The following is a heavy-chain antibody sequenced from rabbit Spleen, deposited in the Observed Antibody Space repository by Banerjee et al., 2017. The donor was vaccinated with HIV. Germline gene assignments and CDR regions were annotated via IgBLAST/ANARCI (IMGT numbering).Heavy chain of an antibody. CDR3: ARDLVAVIGWNFNL. V-gene: IGHV1S45*01. CDR2: INTVTGKS. Sequence: QEQLVESGGDLVKPGASLTLTCKASGVSFSDKDVMCWVRQAPGKGLEWIACINTVTGKSVYASWAKGRFSMSRTSSTTVTLQMTSLTAADTATYFCARDLVAVIGWNFNLWGQGTLVTVS. CDR1: GVSFSDKDV. J-gene: IGHJ4*01. D-gene: IGHD1-1*01.